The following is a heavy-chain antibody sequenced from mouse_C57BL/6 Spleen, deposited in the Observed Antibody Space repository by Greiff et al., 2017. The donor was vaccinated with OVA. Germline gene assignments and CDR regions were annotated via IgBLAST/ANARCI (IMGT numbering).Heavy chain of an antibody. CDR1: GFTFSSYA. V-gene: IGHV5-4*03. CDR3: ARAYDYAHYYAMDY. Sequence: EVKVVESGGGLVKPGGSLKLSCAASGFTFSSYAMSWVRQTPEKRLEWVATISDGGSYTYYPDNVKGRFTISRDNAKNNLYLQMSHLKSEDTAMYYGARAYDYAHYYAMDYWGQGTSVTVSS. CDR2: ISDGGSYT. J-gene: IGHJ4*01. D-gene: IGHD2-4*01.